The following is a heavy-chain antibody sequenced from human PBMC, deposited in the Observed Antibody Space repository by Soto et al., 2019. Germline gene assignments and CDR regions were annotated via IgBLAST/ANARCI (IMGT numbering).Heavy chain of an antibody. Sequence: QVQLQESGPGLVKPSQTLSLTCTVSGGSISSGGYYWNWIRQHPGKGLEWIGYIYYSGSSYYNPSLKSRVTISVDMSKNQFSLKLSSVTAADTALYYCAGDNVGPRSGGGMDVWGQGTTVTVSS. V-gene: IGHV4-31*03. CDR2: IYYSGSS. J-gene: IGHJ6*02. CDR1: GGSISSGGYY. CDR3: AGDNVGPRSGGGMDV. D-gene: IGHD1-26*01.